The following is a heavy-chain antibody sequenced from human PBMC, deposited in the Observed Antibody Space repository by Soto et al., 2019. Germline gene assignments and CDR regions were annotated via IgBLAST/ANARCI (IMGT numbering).Heavy chain of an antibody. CDR1: GFTFSSSA. J-gene: IGHJ4*02. Sequence: VGSLRLSCAASGFTFSSSAISWVRQAPGKGLEWVSAVSANGQGIYYADSVRGRFTISRDNSKNTVFLHMDSLSAEDTAVYYCAKDRHYPRDYFHYWGQGTLVTVSS. CDR2: VSANGQGI. CDR3: AKDRHYPRDYFHY. D-gene: IGHD3-10*01. V-gene: IGHV3-23*01.